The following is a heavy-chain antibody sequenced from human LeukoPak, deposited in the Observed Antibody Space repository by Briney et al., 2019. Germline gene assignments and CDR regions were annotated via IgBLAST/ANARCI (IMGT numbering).Heavy chain of an antibody. Sequence: ASVKVSCKASGYTFTSYGISWVRQAPGQGLEWMGWISAYNGNTNYAQKLQGRVTMTTDTSTSTAYMELRSLRSDDTAVYYCARRRYYDSSGYYTDYWGQGTLVTVSS. J-gene: IGHJ4*02. CDR3: ARRRYYDSSGYYTDY. CDR2: ISAYNGNT. D-gene: IGHD3-22*01. V-gene: IGHV1-18*01. CDR1: GYTFTSYG.